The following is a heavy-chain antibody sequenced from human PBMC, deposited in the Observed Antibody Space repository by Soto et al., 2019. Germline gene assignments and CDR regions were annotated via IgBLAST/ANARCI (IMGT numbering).Heavy chain of an antibody. J-gene: IGHJ6*02. V-gene: IGHV1-69*04. D-gene: IGHD6-13*01. CDR2: IIPILGIA. CDR1: GYTFTSYD. CDR3: ARGDTIAAATDYYYYGMDV. Sequence: SVKVSCKASGYTFTSYDINWVRQATGQGLEWMGRIIPILGIANYAQKFQGRVTITADKSTSTAYMELSSLRSEDTAVYYCARGDTIAAATDYYYYGMDVWGQGTTVTVSS.